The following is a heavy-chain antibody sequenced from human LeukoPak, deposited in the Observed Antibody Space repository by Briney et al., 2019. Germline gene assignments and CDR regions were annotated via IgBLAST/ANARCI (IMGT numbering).Heavy chain of an antibody. J-gene: IGHJ6*02. D-gene: IGHD3-3*01. CDR3: ARTDDDYYYDMDV. Sequence: ASVKVSFKASGYTFTAYYMHWVRQAPGQGLEWMGWINPNSGATIYAQKFQGRVTMTRDTSISTAYMELSRLRSDDTAVYYCARTDDDYYYDMDVWGQGTTVTVSS. V-gene: IGHV1-2*02. CDR1: GYTFTAYY. CDR2: INPNSGAT.